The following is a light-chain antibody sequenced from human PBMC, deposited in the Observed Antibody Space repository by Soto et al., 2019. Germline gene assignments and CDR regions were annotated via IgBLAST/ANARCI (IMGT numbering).Light chain of an antibody. CDR2: DAS. J-gene: IGKJ1*01. V-gene: IGKV1-5*01. CDR1: QSISSW. CDR3: QQSYIMPRT. Sequence: DIQMTQSPSTLSASVGDRVTITCRASQSISSWLAWYQQKPGKAPKLLIYDASSLESGVPSRFSGSGSGTEFTLTISSLQPDDFETYYCQQSYIMPRTLGQGTKVDI.